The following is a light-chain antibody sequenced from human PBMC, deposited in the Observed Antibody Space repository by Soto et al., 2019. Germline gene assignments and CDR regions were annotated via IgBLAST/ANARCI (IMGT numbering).Light chain of an antibody. J-gene: IGKJ1*01. CDR2: DAS. V-gene: IGKV3-15*01. CDR3: QQYNNWPPWT. CDR1: QSVTSN. Sequence: VLTQSPATLSVSPGERATLSCRASQSVTSNFAWYQQKPGQAPRLLIYDASTRATGIPARFSGSGSGTEFILTISSLQSEDFAVYYCQQYNNWPPWTFGRGTKVDIK.